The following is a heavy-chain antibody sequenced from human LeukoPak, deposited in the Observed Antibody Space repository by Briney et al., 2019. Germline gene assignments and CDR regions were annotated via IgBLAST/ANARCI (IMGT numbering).Heavy chain of an antibody. V-gene: IGHV4-59*08. Sequence: PSEPLSLTCTVSGGSIRSYYWSWIRQPPGKGLEWIGYFYYSGSTNSNPSLKSRVTISVDTSKNQFSLKVRSVTAADTAVYYCARSVRWPPTGGIDPWGQGTLVTVSS. CDR2: FYYSGST. CDR1: GGSIRSYY. J-gene: IGHJ5*02. D-gene: IGHD4-23*01. CDR3: ARSVRWPPTGGIDP.